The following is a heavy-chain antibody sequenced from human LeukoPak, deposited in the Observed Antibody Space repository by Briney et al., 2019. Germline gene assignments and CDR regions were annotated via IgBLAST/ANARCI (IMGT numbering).Heavy chain of an antibody. J-gene: IGHJ4*02. CDR1: GFTFRSYS. Sequence: GGSLRLSCAASGFTFRSYSMNWVRQAPGKGLEWVSFISGMSSTIYYADSVKGRFTISRDNAKNSLYLQMNSLRDEDTAVYYCAISTVTTLDYWGQGTLVTVSS. CDR2: ISGMSSTI. CDR3: AISTVTTLDY. V-gene: IGHV3-48*02. D-gene: IGHD4-17*01.